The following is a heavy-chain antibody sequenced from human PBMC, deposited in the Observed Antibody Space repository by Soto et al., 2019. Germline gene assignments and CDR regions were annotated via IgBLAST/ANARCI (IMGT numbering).Heavy chain of an antibody. J-gene: IGHJ6*02. CDR2: ISGSGGST. V-gene: IGHV3-23*01. Sequence: PVGSLRLSCAASGFTFSSYAMSWVRQAPGKGLEWVSAISGSGGSTYYADSVKGRFTISRDNSKNTLYLQMNSLRAEDTAVYYCARSGGSWATYYYYGMDVWGQGTTVTVSS. CDR3: ARSGGSWATYYYYGMDV. D-gene: IGHD2-15*01. CDR1: GFTFSSYA.